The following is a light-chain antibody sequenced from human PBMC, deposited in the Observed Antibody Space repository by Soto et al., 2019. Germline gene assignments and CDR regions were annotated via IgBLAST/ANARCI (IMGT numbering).Light chain of an antibody. Sequence: QSALTQPRSVSGSPGQSVTISCTGSSRDVGDYNFVSWYQHYPGKAPKLMIYSVTKRPSGVPDRFSGSKSGNTASLSISGLQAEDEAHYYCCSYAGDYTGVFGGGTKLTVL. V-gene: IGLV2-11*01. CDR1: SRDVGDYNF. J-gene: IGLJ3*02. CDR3: CSYAGDYTGV. CDR2: SVT.